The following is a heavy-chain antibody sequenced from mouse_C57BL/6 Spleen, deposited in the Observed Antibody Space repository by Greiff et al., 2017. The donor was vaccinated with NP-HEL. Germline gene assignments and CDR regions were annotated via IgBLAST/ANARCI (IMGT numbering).Heavy chain of an antibody. CDR3: ARSDYYGSRENYFDY. J-gene: IGHJ2*01. Sequence: VQLQQPGAELVKPGASVKLSCKASGYTFTSYWMQWVKQRPGQGLEWIGEIDPSDSSTNYNQKFKGKATLTVDTSSSTAYMQLSSLTSEDSAVYYCARSDYYGSRENYFDYWGQGTTLTVSS. V-gene: IGHV1-50*01. CDR2: IDPSDSST. CDR1: GYTFTSYW. D-gene: IGHD1-1*01.